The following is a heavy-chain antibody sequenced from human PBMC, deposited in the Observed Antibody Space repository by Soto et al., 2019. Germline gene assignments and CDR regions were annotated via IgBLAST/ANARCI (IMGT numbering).Heavy chain of an antibody. CDR3: ASSFRGCSSGWYPLEH. CDR2: ISAYNSNT. J-gene: IGHJ4*02. Sequence: QLVQSGAEVKKPGASVKVSCKASGYTFTSYGFNWVRQAPGQGLEWMGWISAYNSNTNYAQKLQGRVTMTTDTSTNTVYMELRGLRSDDTAVYWCASSFRGCSSGWYPLEHWGQGTLVAVSS. D-gene: IGHD6-19*01. V-gene: IGHV1-18*01. CDR1: GYTFTSYG.